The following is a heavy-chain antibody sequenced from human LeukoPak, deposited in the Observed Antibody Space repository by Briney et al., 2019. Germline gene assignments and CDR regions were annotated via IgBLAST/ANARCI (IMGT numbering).Heavy chain of an antibody. CDR2: VRVDGHTT. Sequence: GGSLRLSCVASGFIFSNYGMSWVRQVPGKGLEWVSSVRVDGHTTFYADSVKGRFTISRDNSKNTLYLQMNSLRAEDTAVYYCAKWGCSGGSCYYHDYWGQGTLVTVSS. CDR3: AKWGCSGGSCYYHDY. J-gene: IGHJ4*02. CDR1: GFIFSNYG. V-gene: IGHV3-23*01. D-gene: IGHD2-15*01.